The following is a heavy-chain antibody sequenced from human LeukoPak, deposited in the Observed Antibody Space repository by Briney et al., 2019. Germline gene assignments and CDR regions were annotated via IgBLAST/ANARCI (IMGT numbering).Heavy chain of an antibody. Sequence: ASVKVSCKASGYTFTSYDINGVRQATGQGLEWMGWRNPNRGNTGYAQKFQGRVTMTRNTSISTAYMELRSLRSEDTAVYYCARSGLLLRFLEWLSLDVWGKGTTVTVSS. J-gene: IGHJ6*04. CDR3: ARSGLLLRFLEWLSLDV. V-gene: IGHV1-8*01. CDR2: RNPNRGNT. CDR1: GYTFTSYD. D-gene: IGHD3-3*01.